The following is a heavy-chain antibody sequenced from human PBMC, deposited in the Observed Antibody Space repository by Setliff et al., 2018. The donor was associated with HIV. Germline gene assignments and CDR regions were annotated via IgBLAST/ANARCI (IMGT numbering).Heavy chain of an antibody. CDR1: GGTFGRFG. J-gene: IGHJ5*02. V-gene: IGHV1-69*05. CDR2: IIPTFTRA. Sequence: SVKVSCKASGGTFGRFGISWVRQAPGQGLEWMGGIIPTFTRANYVRKFQARVIITTDKSTSTAFMELTSLTSEDTAVYYCARSVHSLYGDYATYFDPWGQGTQVTVS. CDR3: ARSVHSLYGDYATYFDP. D-gene: IGHD4-17*01.